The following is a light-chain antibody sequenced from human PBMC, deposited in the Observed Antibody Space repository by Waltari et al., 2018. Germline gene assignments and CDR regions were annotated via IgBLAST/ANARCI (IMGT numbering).Light chain of an antibody. Sequence: EIVLTQSPATRSCSPGENATLSCRASQRVISYLAWYKQKPGQAPRLLIYDASNRATPIPARCSGSGSGTDFIITISSIEPEDFVVYYCQQRSNCPPWTFGQGTKVEIK. CDR1: QRVISY. J-gene: IGKJ1*01. CDR2: DAS. V-gene: IGKV3-11*01. CDR3: QQRSNCPPWT.